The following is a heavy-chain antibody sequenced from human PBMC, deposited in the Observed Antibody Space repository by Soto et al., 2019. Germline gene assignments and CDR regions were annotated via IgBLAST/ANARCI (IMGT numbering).Heavy chain of an antibody. CDR3: ARAVWTYYYYYYMDV. V-gene: IGHV3-11*01. Sequence: PGGSLRLSCGASGFTFSDYYMSWIRQAPGKGLEWVSYISSSGSTIYYADSVKGRFTISRDNAKNSLYLQMNSLRAEDTAVYYCARAVWTYYYYYYMDVWGKGTTVTVSS. CDR1: GFTFSDYY. D-gene: IGHD3-16*01. J-gene: IGHJ6*03. CDR2: ISSSGSTI.